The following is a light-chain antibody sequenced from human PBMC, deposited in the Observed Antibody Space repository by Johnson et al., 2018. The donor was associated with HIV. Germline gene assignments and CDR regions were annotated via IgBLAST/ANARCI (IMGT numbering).Light chain of an antibody. CDR2: ENN. V-gene: IGLV1-51*02. Sequence: QSVLTQPPSVSAAPGQKVTISCSGSSSNIGNNYVSWYQQLPGTAPKLLIYENNKRPSGIPDRFSGSKSGTSATLGITGLQTGDEADYYCGTWDSSLSAGRFVFGTATKVTVL. J-gene: IGLJ1*01. CDR1: SSNIGNNY. CDR3: GTWDSSLSAGRFV.